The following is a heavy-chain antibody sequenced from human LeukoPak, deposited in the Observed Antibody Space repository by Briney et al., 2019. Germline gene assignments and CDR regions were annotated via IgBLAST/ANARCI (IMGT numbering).Heavy chain of an antibody. D-gene: IGHD3-10*01. CDR1: GFTFSAYG. CDR2: ISGSAAAT. CDR3: AKRGPGSPQSGKYFFDY. V-gene: IGHV3-23*01. J-gene: IGHJ4*02. Sequence: GGSLRLSCAASGFTFSAYGMTWVRQAPGKGLEWVSAISGSAAATFYADSVKGRFTISRDNSRSTLYLQMNSLRAEDTAVYYCAKRGPGSPQSGKYFFDYWGQGTLVTVSS.